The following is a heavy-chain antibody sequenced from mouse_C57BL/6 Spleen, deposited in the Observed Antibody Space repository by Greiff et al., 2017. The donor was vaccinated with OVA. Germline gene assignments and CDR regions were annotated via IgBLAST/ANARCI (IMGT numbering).Heavy chain of an antibody. CDR3: ARIYYYGSSPWYFDV. J-gene: IGHJ1*03. V-gene: IGHV1-26*01. CDR1: GYTFTDYY. Sequence: VQLQQSGPELVKPGASVKISCKASGYTFTDYYMNWVKQSHGKSLEWIGDINPNNGGTSYNQKFKGKATLTVDKSSSTAYMELRSLTSEDSAVYCCARIYYYGSSPWYFDVWGTGTTVTVSS. D-gene: IGHD1-1*01. CDR2: INPNNGGT.